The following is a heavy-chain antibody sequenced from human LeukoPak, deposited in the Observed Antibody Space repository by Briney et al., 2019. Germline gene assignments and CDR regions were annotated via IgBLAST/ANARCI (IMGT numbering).Heavy chain of an antibody. Sequence: SETLSLTCTVSGRSISSYYWGWIRQPPGKGLEWVWYIYYSGSTKYNPSLKSRVTISVDTSKNQFSLKLSSVTAADTAVYYCARGARAGYNLEPFDYWGQGTLVTVSS. CDR2: IYYSGST. D-gene: IGHD5-24*01. J-gene: IGHJ4*02. V-gene: IGHV4-59*08. CDR1: GRSISSYY. CDR3: ARGARAGYNLEPFDY.